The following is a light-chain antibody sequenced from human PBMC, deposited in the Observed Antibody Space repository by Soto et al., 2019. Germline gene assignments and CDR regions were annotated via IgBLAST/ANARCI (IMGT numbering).Light chain of an antibody. V-gene: IGKV1-5*03. Sequence: IQMTQSPSTLSGSVGDTLTIICRASQTISSWLAWYQQKPGKAPKLLIYKASTLTSGVPSRFSGSGSGTEFTLTISSLEPDDFATYYCQHYNSYPETFGQGTKVDIK. J-gene: IGKJ1*01. CDR3: QHYNSYPET. CDR1: QTISSW. CDR2: KAS.